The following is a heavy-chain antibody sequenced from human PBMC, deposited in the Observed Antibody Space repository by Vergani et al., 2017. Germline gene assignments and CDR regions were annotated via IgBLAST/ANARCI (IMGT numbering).Heavy chain of an antibody. CDR3: ARDAHTDGSYGYNWFDP. D-gene: IGHD1-26*01. CDR1: GFTFSSYA. J-gene: IGHJ5*02. V-gene: IGHV3-23*01. CDR2: ISGSGGST. Sequence: EVQLLESGGGLVQPGGSLRLSCAASGFTFSSYAMSWVRQAPGKGLEWVSAISGSGGSTYYADSVKGRFTISRDNAKNSLYLQMNSLRADDTAVYYCARDAHTDGSYGYNWFDPWGQGTLVTVSS.